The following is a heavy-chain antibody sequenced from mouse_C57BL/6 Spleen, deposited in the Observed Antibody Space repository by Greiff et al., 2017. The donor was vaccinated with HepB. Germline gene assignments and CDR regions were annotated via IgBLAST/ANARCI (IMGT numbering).Heavy chain of an antibody. D-gene: IGHD2-2*01. V-gene: IGHV14-4*01. CDR2: IDPENGDT. Sequence: VHVKQSGAELVRPGASVKLSCTASGFNIKDDYMHWVKQRPEQGLEWIGWIDPENGDTEYASKFQGKATITADTSSNTAYLQLSSLTSEDTAVYYCTTAMVTTTYWGQGTLVTVSA. J-gene: IGHJ3*01. CDR1: GFNIKDDY. CDR3: TTAMVTTTY.